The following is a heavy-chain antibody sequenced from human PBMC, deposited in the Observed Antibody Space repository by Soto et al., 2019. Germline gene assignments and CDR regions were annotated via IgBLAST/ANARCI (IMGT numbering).Heavy chain of an antibody. V-gene: IGHV1-69*02. Sequence: QVQLVQSGAEVKKPGSSVKVSCKASGGTFSSYTISWVRQAPGQGLEWMGRIIPILGIANYAQKFQGRVTITADKATSTAYMELRRLRAEDTAVDYCTTTLWFGEFEWGQGTLVTVSS. CDR2: IIPILGIA. CDR3: TTTLWFGEFE. J-gene: IGHJ4*02. CDR1: GGTFSSYT. D-gene: IGHD3-10*01.